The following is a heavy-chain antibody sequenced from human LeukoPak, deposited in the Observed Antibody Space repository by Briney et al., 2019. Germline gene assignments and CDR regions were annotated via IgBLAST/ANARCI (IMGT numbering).Heavy chain of an antibody. CDR1: GGTFSSYA. D-gene: IGHD6-13*01. J-gene: IGHJ6*03. CDR2: IIPIFGTA. Sequence: SVKVSCKPSGGTFSSYAISWVRQAPGQGLEWMGGIIPIFGTANYAQKFQGRVTITTDDSTSTAYMELSSLRSEDTAVYYCARVPLAAATNGYYYYYMDVWGKGTTVTVSS. CDR3: ARVPLAAATNGYYYYYMDV. V-gene: IGHV1-69*05.